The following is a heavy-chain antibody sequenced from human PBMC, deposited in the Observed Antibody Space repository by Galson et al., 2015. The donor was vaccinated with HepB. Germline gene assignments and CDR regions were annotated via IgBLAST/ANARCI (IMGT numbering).Heavy chain of an antibody. V-gene: IGHV1-2*02. CDR2: INPNSGGT. CDR3: ARTAYSTSAYYYYDMDV. D-gene: IGHD6-6*01. J-gene: IGHJ6*02. CDR1: GYTFIDYY. Sequence: SVKVSCKASGYTFIDYYVHWVRQAPGQGLEWMGWINPNSGGTNYAQKFQGRVTMTRDTSISTAYMELSRLRFDDTAVYFCARTAYSTSAYYYYDMDVWGQGTTVTVSS.